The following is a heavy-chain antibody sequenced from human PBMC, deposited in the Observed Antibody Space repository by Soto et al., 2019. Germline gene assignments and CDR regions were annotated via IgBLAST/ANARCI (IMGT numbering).Heavy chain of an antibody. Sequence: QVQLVQSGAEVKKPGASVKVSCKASGYTFTSYDIHWVRQATGQGLEWRGWMNPNSGNTGYAQKFQGRVTMTRNTSISTAYMELSSLRSEDTAVYYCARGRPGLWFGESWFDPWGQGTLVTVSS. J-gene: IGHJ5*02. CDR3: ARGRPGLWFGESWFDP. V-gene: IGHV1-8*01. CDR2: MNPNSGNT. CDR1: GYTFTSYD. D-gene: IGHD3-10*01.